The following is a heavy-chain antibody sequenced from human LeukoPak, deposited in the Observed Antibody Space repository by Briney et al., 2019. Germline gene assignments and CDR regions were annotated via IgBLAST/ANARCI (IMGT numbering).Heavy chain of an antibody. Sequence: SETLSLTCAVSGGSISSGDYYWSWIRQPPGKGLEWIGYIYYSGSTYYNPSLKSRVTISVDTFKNQFSLKLSSVTAADTAVYYCARDKGGGEPHFDYWGQGTLVTVSS. J-gene: IGHJ4*02. CDR2: IYYSGST. D-gene: IGHD1-14*01. CDR1: GGSISSGDYY. CDR3: ARDKGGGEPHFDY. V-gene: IGHV4-30-4*08.